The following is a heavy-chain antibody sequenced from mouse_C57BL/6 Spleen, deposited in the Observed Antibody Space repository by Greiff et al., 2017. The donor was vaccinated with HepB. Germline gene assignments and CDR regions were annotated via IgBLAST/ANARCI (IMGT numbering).Heavy chain of an antibody. J-gene: IGHJ3*01. Sequence: EVQLVESGPGLVKPSQSLSLTCSVTGYSITSGYYWNWIRQFPGNKLEWMGYISYDGSNNYNPSLKNRISITRDTSKNQFFLKLNSVTTEDTATYYCARGDYYSNYGDWFAYWGQGTLVTVSA. CDR2: ISYDGSN. CDR1: GYSITSGYY. V-gene: IGHV3-6*01. CDR3: ARGDYYSNYGDWFAY. D-gene: IGHD2-5*01.